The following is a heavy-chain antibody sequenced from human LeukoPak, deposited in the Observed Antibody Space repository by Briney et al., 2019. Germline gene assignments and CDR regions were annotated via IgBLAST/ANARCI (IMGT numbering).Heavy chain of an antibody. CDR2: ISAYNGNT. CDR1: GYTFTSSG. V-gene: IGHV1-18*01. CDR3: ARDPRGHQAVAAPGYNWFVP. Sequence: GASAKVSCKASGYTFTSSGISWVRQTPGQRLERMGWISAYNGNTNNEQKLQGRVTMTTATSTSTAYMELRSLRSVDTAVYYCARDPRGHQAVAAPGYNWFVPWGQGTLVTVSS. J-gene: IGHJ5*02. D-gene: IGHD6-19*01.